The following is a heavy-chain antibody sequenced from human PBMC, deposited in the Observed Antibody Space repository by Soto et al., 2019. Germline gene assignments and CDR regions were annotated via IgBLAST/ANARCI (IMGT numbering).Heavy chain of an antibody. CDR3: AEHGVNSPLRV. CDR1: GGSISGSTYY. CDR2: MYFDGTT. J-gene: IGHJ3*01. D-gene: IGHD3-3*01. V-gene: IGHV4-39*01. Sequence: QLQLQESGPGLVKPSETLSLICTVSGGSISGSTYYWGWIRQSPGKGLEWIGSMYFDGTTYVSPSLKSRVTFSVDTSKNQFSLKLSSVTAADTAVYYCAEHGVNSPLRVWGQGTMVTVSS.